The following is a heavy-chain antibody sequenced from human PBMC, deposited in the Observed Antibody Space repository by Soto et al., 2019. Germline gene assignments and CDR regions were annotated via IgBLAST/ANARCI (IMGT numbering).Heavy chain of an antibody. CDR2: TYYRSKWYN. J-gene: IGHJ2*01. CDR3: ARVPVRTYWYFDL. Sequence: SPSRGLEWLGRTYYRSKWYNDYAVSVKSRITINPDTSKNQFSLQLNSVTPEDTAVYYCARVPVRTYWYFDLWGRGTLVTVSS. D-gene: IGHD3-10*01. V-gene: IGHV6-1*01.